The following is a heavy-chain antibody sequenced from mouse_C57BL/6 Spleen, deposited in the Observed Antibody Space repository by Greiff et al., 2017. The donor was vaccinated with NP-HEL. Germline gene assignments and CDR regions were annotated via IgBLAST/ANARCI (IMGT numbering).Heavy chain of an antibody. CDR1: GYTFTSYW. CDR2: IDPSDSET. Sequence: QVQLQQPGAELVRPGSSVKLSCKASGYTFTSYWMHWVKQRPIQGLEWIGNIDPSDSETHYNQKFKDKATLTVDKSSSTAYMQLSSLTSEGSAVYYCARGYYYGSSYVVSYWGQGTLVTVSA. D-gene: IGHD1-1*01. V-gene: IGHV1-52*01. J-gene: IGHJ3*01. CDR3: ARGYYYGSSYVVSY.